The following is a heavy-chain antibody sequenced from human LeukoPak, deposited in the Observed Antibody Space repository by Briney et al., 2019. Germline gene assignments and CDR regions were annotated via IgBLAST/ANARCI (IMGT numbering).Heavy chain of an antibody. D-gene: IGHD6-19*01. V-gene: IGHV4-30-4*07. CDR3: VRGRYSSGWFKDKNWFDP. Sequence: SETLSLTCAVSGVAISRGGYAWNWIRQPPGKGLEWIAYIYHSGTTYYNPSLKSRATISVDTSKNQFALKLSSVTAADTAVYYCVRGRYSSGWFKDKNWFDPWGQGIPVTVSS. J-gene: IGHJ5*02. CDR2: IYHSGTT. CDR1: GVAISRGGYA.